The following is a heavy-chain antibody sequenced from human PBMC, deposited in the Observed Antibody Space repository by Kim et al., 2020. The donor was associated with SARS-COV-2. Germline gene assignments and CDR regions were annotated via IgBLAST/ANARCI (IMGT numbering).Heavy chain of an antibody. D-gene: IGHD5-12*01. Sequence: YADSVKGRFTISRDNAKNSLYLQMNSLRAEDTAVYYCARENIVASGPRDYWGQGTLVTVSS. J-gene: IGHJ4*02. V-gene: IGHV3-21*01. CDR3: ARENIVASGPRDY.